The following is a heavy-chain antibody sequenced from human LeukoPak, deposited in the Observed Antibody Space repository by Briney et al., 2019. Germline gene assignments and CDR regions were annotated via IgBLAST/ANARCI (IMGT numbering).Heavy chain of an antibody. CDR3: ARARLRSLFDY. D-gene: IGHD4-17*01. CDR2: IHYSGST. V-gene: IGHV4-59*01. CDR1: GGSINSYY. J-gene: IGHJ4*02. Sequence: NASETLSLTCTVSGGSINSYYWSWIRQPPGRGLEWVGSIHYSGSTSYNPSLRSRVTISVDKSKNQFFLKLSSVTATDTAVYYCARARLRSLFDYWGQGTLVTVSS.